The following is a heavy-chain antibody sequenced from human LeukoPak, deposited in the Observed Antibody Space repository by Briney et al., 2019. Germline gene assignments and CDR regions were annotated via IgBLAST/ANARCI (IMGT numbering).Heavy chain of an antibody. Sequence: PGGSLRLSCAASGFTFSSYAMSWVRQAPGKGLEWVSAISGSGGSTYYADSVKGRFTISRHNSKNTLYLQMNSLRAEDTAVYYCARVEYCSGGSCYFSPLRPGWYFDLWGRGTRVTVSS. CDR3: ARVEYCSGGSCYFSPLRPGWYFDL. CDR1: GFTFSSYA. CDR2: ISGSGGST. J-gene: IGHJ2*01. V-gene: IGHV3-23*01. D-gene: IGHD2-15*01.